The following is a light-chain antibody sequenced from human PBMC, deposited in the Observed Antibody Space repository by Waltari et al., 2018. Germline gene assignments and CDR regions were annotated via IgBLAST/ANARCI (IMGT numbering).Light chain of an antibody. Sequence: DIRMTQSPSSVSASVGDRVTITCRASEDIRTWLAWYQQKPGKAPSLLIYHASGLQSGVPSRFSGSGSGTDFTLTINSLQPEDFATYSCQQSGTFPPTFGPGTKVEI. CDR3: QQSGTFPPT. V-gene: IGKV1-12*01. CDR2: HAS. CDR1: EDIRTW. J-gene: IGKJ1*01.